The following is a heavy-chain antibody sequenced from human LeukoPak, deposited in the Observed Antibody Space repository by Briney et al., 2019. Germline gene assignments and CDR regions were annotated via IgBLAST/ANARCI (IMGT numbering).Heavy chain of an antibody. CDR1: GFSFSSYS. V-gene: IGHV3-48*02. J-gene: IGHJ4*02. D-gene: IGHD6-13*01. CDR3: ARDRSSSAAPSLSY. CDR2: ISPSSSDI. Sequence: GGSLRLSCAASGFSFSSYSMNWVRQAPGKGLEWVTYISPSSSDIYSADSVRGRFTISRDNAKNSLYLQMNSLRDEDTAVYYCARDRSSSAAPSLSYWGQGTLVTVSS.